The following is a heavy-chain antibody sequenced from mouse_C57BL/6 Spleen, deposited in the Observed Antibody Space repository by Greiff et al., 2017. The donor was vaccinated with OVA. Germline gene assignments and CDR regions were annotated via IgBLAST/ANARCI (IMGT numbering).Heavy chain of an antibody. CDR3: ARGSDYDG. J-gene: IGHJ4*01. Sequence: VKLVESGAELVKPGASVKISCKASGYAFSSYWMNWVKQRPGKGLEWIGQIYPGDGDTNYNGKFKGKATLTADKSSSTAYMQLSRLTSEDSAVYFCARGSDYDGWGQGTSVTVSS. D-gene: IGHD2-4*01. CDR2: IYPGDGDT. CDR1: GYAFSSYW. V-gene: IGHV1-80*01.